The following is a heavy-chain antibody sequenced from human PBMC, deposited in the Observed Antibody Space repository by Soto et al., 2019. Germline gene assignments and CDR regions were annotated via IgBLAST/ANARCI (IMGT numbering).Heavy chain of an antibody. CDR3: ARAYYYDSSALFKFDP. CDR1: GGTFSSYA. J-gene: IGHJ5*02. V-gene: IGHV1-69*13. D-gene: IGHD3-22*01. CDR2: IIPIFGTA. Sequence: ASVKVSCKASGGTFSSYAISWVRQAPGQGLEWMGGIIPIFGTANYAQKFQGRVTITADESTSTAYMELSSLRSEDTAVYYCARAYYYDSSALFKFDPWGQGTLVTVSS.